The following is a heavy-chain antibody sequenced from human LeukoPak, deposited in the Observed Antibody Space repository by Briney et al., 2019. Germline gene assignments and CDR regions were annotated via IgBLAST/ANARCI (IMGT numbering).Heavy chain of an antibody. Sequence: QAGGSLRLSCAASGFTFSSYGMHWVRQAPGKGLEWVAVIWYDGSNKYYADSVKGRFTISRDNSKNTLYLQMNSLKTEDTAVYYCTREDCSSTSYYKEGFDPWGQGTLVTVSS. CDR1: GFTFSSYG. CDR2: IWYDGSNK. J-gene: IGHJ5*02. V-gene: IGHV3-33*01. CDR3: TREDCSSTSYYKEGFDP. D-gene: IGHD2-2*02.